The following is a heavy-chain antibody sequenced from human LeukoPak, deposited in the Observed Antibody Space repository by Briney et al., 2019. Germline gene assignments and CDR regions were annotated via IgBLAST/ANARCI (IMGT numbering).Heavy chain of an antibody. CDR3: ASRYCSSSNCFHFEY. J-gene: IGHJ4*02. V-gene: IGHV3-64*02. Sequence: GGSLRLSCAASGFTFSNYAMHWVRQAPGKGLEYVSAIGSDGGSTFYADSVKGRFTISRDNSKNTLYLQMGSLRPEDMAVYYCASRYCSSSNCFHFEYWGQGTLVTVSS. D-gene: IGHD2-2*01. CDR1: GFTFSNYA. CDR2: IGSDGGST.